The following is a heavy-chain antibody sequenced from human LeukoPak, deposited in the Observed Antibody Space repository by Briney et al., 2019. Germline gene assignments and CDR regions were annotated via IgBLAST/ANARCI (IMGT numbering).Heavy chain of an antibody. V-gene: IGHV3-7*03. J-gene: IGHJ5*02. CDR3: ARALERWLQSNWFDP. D-gene: IGHD5-24*01. CDR2: IKDDGRET. Sequence: PGGSLRLSCAASGFTFTSYWMSWVRQAPGKGREWVANIKDDGRETYYLDSVKGRFTISRDNAKNSLFLQMNSLRAEDTAVYYCARALERWLQSNWFDPWGQGTLVTVSS. CDR1: GFTFTSYW.